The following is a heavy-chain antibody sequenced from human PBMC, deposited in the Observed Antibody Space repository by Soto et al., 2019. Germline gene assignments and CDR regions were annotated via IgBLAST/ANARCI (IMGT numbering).Heavy chain of an antibody. V-gene: IGHV3-23*01. CDR1: GFTFSSYA. CDR2: ISGSGGST. D-gene: IGHD3-22*01. Sequence: GGSLRLSCAASGFTFSSYAMSWVRPAPGKGLEWVSAISGSGGSTYYADSVKGRFTISRDNSKNTLYLQMNSLRAEDTAVYYCAKALWRDYYDSSGYPRYWGQGTRVTVSS. J-gene: IGHJ4*02. CDR3: AKALWRDYYDSSGYPRY.